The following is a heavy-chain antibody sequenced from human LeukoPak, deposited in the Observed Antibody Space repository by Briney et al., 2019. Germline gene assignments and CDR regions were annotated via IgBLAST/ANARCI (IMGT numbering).Heavy chain of an antibody. Sequence: GGSLRLSCAASGFTFSSYAMSWVRQAPGKGLEWVSAISGSGGSTYYADSVKGQFTISRDNSKNTLYLQMNSLRAEDTAVHYGAKDLGGSGSYYNFDYWGQGTLVTVSS. CDR2: ISGSGGST. CDR3: AKDLGGSGSYYNFDY. J-gene: IGHJ4*02. CDR1: GFTFSSYA. V-gene: IGHV3-23*01. D-gene: IGHD3-10*01.